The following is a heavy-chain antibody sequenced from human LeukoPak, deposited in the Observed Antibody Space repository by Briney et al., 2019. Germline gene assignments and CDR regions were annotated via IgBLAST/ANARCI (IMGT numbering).Heavy chain of an antibody. Sequence: ASVKVSCKASGGTFSSYAISWVRQAPGQGLEWMGIINPSGGSTSYAQKFQGRVTMTRDTSTSTVYMELSSLRSEDTAVYYCARTLYDSSGYYFDYWGQGTPVTVSS. V-gene: IGHV1-46*01. J-gene: IGHJ4*02. CDR3: ARTLYDSSGYYFDY. D-gene: IGHD3-22*01. CDR2: INPSGGST. CDR1: GGTFSSYA.